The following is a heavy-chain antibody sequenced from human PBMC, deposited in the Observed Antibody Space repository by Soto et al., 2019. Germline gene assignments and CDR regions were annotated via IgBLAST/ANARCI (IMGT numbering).Heavy chain of an antibody. CDR2: IWHDGSNK. Sequence: PGGSLRLSCAASGFTFSSYGMHWVRQAPGKGLEWVAVIWHDGSNKYYADSVKGRFTISRDNPKNTLYLQMNSLRAEDTAVYYCAKDLARSCTTTSCFGMDVWGPGTTVTVSS. D-gene: IGHD2-2*01. CDR3: AKDLARSCTTTSCFGMDV. V-gene: IGHV3-33*06. CDR1: GFTFSSYG. J-gene: IGHJ6*02.